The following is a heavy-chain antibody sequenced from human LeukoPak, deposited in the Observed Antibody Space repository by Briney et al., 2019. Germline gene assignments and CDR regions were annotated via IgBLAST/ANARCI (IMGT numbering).Heavy chain of an antibody. J-gene: IGHJ5*02. V-gene: IGHV1-2*02. CDR3: ARDPPGPMVRGVINWFDP. D-gene: IGHD3-10*01. CDR2: INPNSGGT. CDR1: GYTFTGYY. Sequence: ASVKVSCKASGYTFTGYYMHWVRQAPGQGLEWMGWINPNSGGTNYAQKFQGRVTMTRDTSISTAYMELSRLRSDDTAVYYCARDPPGPMVRGVINWFDPWGRGTLVTVSS.